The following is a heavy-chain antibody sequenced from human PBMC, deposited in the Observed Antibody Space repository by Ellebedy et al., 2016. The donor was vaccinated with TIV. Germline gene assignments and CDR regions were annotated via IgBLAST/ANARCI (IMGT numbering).Heavy chain of an antibody. Sequence: GESLKISCAASGFTFSRYAMSWVRQAPGKGLEWVSGIFGSGGGISYADSVKGRFTISRDNSTSMVHLQMNSLRPEDTAVYYCAKDRTSGDGYWVFDQWGQGTLVTVSS. CDR3: AKDRTSGDGYWVFDQ. J-gene: IGHJ4*02. CDR2: IFGSGGGI. D-gene: IGHD5-18*01. CDR1: GFTFSRYA. V-gene: IGHV3-23*01.